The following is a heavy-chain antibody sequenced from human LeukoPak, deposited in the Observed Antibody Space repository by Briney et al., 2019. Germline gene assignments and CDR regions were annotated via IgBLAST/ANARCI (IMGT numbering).Heavy chain of an antibody. J-gene: IGHJ4*02. CDR1: GXTFSSYG. V-gene: IGHV3-33*01. Sequence: GGSLRLSWAASGXTFSSYGMHWVRQAPGKGLEWVAVIWYDGSNKYYADSVKGRFTISRDNSKNTLYLQMNSLRAEDTAVYYCARWVPVAGTDYWGQGTLVTVSS. D-gene: IGHD6-19*01. CDR3: ARWVPVAGTDY. CDR2: IWYDGSNK.